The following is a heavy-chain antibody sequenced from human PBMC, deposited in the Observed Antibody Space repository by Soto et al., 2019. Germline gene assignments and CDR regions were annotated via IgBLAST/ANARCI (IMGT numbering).Heavy chain of an antibody. D-gene: IGHD3-10*01. Sequence: GGSLRLSCAASGFTVSSNYMSWVRQAPGKGLEWVSVIYSGGSTYYADSVKGRFTISRDNSKNTLYLQMNSLRAEDTAVYYCARVVASNYYGSGSYYNQARPRYYYYYYYMDVWGKGTTVTVSS. CDR2: IYSGGST. CDR3: ARVVASNYYGSGSYYNQARPRYYYYYYYMDV. J-gene: IGHJ6*03. V-gene: IGHV3-66*01. CDR1: GFTVSSNY.